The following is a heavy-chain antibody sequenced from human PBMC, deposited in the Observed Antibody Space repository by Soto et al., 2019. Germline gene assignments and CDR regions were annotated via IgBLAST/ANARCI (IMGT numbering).Heavy chain of an antibody. V-gene: IGHV3-23*01. CDR1: GFTFSSYA. Sequence: GGSLRLSCAASGFTFSSYAMSWVRQAPGKGLEWVSAISGSGGSTYYADSVKGRFTISRDNSKNTLYLQMNSLRAEDTAVYYCANKHYDSSGYYYVGYFQHWGQGTLVTVSS. CDR3: ANKHYDSSGYYYVGYFQH. J-gene: IGHJ1*01. D-gene: IGHD3-22*01. CDR2: ISGSGGST.